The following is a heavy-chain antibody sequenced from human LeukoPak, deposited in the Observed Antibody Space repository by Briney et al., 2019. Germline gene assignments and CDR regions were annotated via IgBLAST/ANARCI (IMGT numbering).Heavy chain of an antibody. Sequence: SETLSLTCTVSGGSVSSGSYYWSWIRQPPETGLEWIGFIYYSGSTNYNPSLKSRVTISVDTSKNQFSLKLRSVTAADTAVYYCARDRAGGGWFDPWGQGTLVTVSS. J-gene: IGHJ5*02. CDR3: ARDRAGGGWFDP. CDR1: GGSVSSGSYY. D-gene: IGHD3-16*01. V-gene: IGHV4-61*01. CDR2: IYYSGST.